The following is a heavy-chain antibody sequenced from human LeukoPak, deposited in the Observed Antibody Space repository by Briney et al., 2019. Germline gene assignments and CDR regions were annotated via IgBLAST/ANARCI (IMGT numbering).Heavy chain of an antibody. CDR1: GYSFISYD. D-gene: IGHD3-16*01. CDR3: ARVPTYFDRVWGISETQEFDY. Sequence: ASVKVSCKASGYSFISYDINWVRQATGQALEWVGWMNPNSGNRGYAESFQGRVTMTMNTSVNTAYMELITLTSEDTAVYHCARVPTYFDRVWGISETQEFDYWGQGTLVTVSS. V-gene: IGHV1-8*01. CDR2: MNPNSGNR. J-gene: IGHJ4*02.